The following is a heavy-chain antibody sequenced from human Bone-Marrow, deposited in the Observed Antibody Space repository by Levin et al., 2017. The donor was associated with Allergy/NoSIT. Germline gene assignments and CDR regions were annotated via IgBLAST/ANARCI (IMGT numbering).Heavy chain of an antibody. Sequence: PGESLKISCAVSGIRIDDYGMHWVRLLPGKGLEWVSGITSKSGTIGYAETVQGRFTISRDNANNSLYLQMDSLRVEDTALYFCAKGHLRAHYYDYGMGVWGQGTTVTVSS. CDR3: AKGHLRAHYYDYGMGV. V-gene: IGHV3-9*01. CDR2: ITSKSGTI. CDR1: GIRIDDYG. J-gene: IGHJ6*02.